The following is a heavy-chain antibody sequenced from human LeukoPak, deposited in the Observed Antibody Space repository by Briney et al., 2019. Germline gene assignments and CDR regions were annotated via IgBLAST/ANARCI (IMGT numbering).Heavy chain of an antibody. D-gene: IGHD2-2*01. CDR1: GYTFTGYY. CDR3: AREMEDIVVVPAALYYYYYGMDV. CDR2: ISAYNGNT. V-gene: IGHV1-18*04. Sequence: GASVKVSCKASGYTFTGYYMHWVRQAPGQGLEWMGWISAYNGNTNYAQKLQGRVTMTTDTSTSTAYMELRSLRSDDTAVYYCAREMEDIVVVPAALYYYYYGMDVWGQGTTVTVSS. J-gene: IGHJ6*02.